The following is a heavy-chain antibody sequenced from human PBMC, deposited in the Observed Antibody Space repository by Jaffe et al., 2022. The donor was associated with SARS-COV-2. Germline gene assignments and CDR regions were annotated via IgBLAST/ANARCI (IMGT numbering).Heavy chain of an antibody. Sequence: EVQLVQSGAEVKKPGESLKISCKASGYSFSGYWIGWVRQMPGKGLEWMGIIFPADSNTRYSPSFQGQVTISADKSISTAYLQWSSLKASDTAMFYCARMGDWYFDYWGQGTLVTVSS. V-gene: IGHV5-51*01. CDR3: ARMGDWYFDY. CDR1: GYSFSGYW. D-gene: IGHD1-26*01. J-gene: IGHJ4*02. CDR2: IFPADSNT.